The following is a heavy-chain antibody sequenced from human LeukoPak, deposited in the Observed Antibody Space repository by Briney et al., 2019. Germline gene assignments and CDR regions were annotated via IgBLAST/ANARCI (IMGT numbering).Heavy chain of an antibody. D-gene: IGHD3-22*01. CDR3: ARDRYEYDSSTYFGWYA. Sequence: PGGSLRLSCAASGFTFSTFWMSWVRQAPGKGLEWVANIQQDGSEKYYVDSVKGRFTISRDNAKNSLYLQMNSLRAEDTAVYYCARDRYEYDSSTYFGWYAWGLGTLVTVSS. V-gene: IGHV3-7*01. J-gene: IGHJ5*02. CDR1: GFTFSTFW. CDR2: IQQDGSEK.